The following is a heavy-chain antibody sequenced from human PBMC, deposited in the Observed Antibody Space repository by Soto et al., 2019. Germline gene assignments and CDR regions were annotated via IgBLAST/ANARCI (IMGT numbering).Heavy chain of an antibody. Sequence: PVGSLRLSCAASGFTFNRIAMIWVRQAPGKGLEWVSAISGTGSSTYYADSVKGRFTISRDNSKNTVYLEMNRLRDEDTALYYCAKDRGGETWPSGFDSWGQGTLVTVSS. CDR3: AKDRGGETWPSGFDS. CDR2: ISGTGSST. J-gene: IGHJ4*02. D-gene: IGHD3-10*01. V-gene: IGHV3-23*01. CDR1: GFTFNRIA.